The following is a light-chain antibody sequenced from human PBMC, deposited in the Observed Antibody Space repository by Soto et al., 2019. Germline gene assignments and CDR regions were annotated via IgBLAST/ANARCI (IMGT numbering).Light chain of an antibody. CDR3: SSYAGSNNLL. CDR2: EVS. V-gene: IGLV2-8*01. J-gene: IGLJ2*01. CDR1: SSDVGGYNY. Sequence: QSVLTQPPSASGSPGQSVTISCTGTSSDVGGYNYVSWYQQRPGKAPKLMIYEVSKRPSGVPDRFSGSKSGNTASLTVSGLQAEDEGDYYCSSYAGSNNLLFGGGTKLTVL.